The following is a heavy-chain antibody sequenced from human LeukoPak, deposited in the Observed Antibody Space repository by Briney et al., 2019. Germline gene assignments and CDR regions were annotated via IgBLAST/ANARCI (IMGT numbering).Heavy chain of an antibody. V-gene: IGHV3-23*01. CDR3: ANVLGSSGYFDY. CDR1: GFTFSSYA. Sequence: GSLRLSCAASGFTFSSYAMSWVRQAPGKGLEWVSAISGSGGSTYYADSVKGRFTISRDNSKNTLYLQMNSLRAEDTAVYYCANVLGSSGYFDYWGQGTLVTVSS. D-gene: IGHD3-22*01. J-gene: IGHJ4*02. CDR2: ISGSGGST.